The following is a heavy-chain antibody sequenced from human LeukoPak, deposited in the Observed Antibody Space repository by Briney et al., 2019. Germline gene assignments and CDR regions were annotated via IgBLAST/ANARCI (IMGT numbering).Heavy chain of an antibody. CDR3: AKGLFRTGDFDY. J-gene: IGHJ4*02. Sequence: GGSLRLSCAASGFTFSNAWMSWVRQAPGKGLEWVAFIRYDGSNKYYADSVKGRFTISRDNSKNTLYLQMNSLRAEDTAVYYCAKGLFRTGDFDYWGQGTLVTVSS. CDR2: IRYDGSNK. D-gene: IGHD7-27*01. CDR1: GFTFSNAW. V-gene: IGHV3-30*02.